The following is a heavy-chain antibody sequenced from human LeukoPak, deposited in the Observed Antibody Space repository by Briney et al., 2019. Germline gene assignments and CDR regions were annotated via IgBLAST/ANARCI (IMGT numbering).Heavy chain of an antibody. J-gene: IGHJ4*02. CDR1: GFTFSSYT. CDR2: ISSSGSST. CDR3: AKGVSGSHAVYFDY. Sequence: PGGSLRLSCAASGFTFSSYTMNWVRQAPGKGLEGVSGISSSGSSTFYADSVKGRFTISRGNSKNTLYLQMNNLTAEGTAVYYCAKGVSGSHAVYFDYWGQGTLVTVSS. D-gene: IGHD1-26*01. V-gene: IGHV3-23*01.